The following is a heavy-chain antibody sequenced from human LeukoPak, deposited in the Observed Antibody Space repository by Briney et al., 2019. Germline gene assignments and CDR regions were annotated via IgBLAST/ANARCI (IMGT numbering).Heavy chain of an antibody. CDR2: IYYSGST. V-gene: IGHV4-59*01. CDR1: SGSISSYY. D-gene: IGHD2-2*01. Sequence: WETLSLTCTVSSGSISSYYWSWIRQPPGKGLDWIGYIYYSGSTNYNPSLKSRVTISVDTSKHQFSLKLRSVTTADTAVYYCARWSQLPGDAFDNWGHGTVDPVSS. J-gene: IGHJ3*02. CDR3: ARWSQLPGDAFDN.